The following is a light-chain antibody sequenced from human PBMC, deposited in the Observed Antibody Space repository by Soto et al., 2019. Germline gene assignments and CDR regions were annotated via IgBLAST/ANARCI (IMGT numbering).Light chain of an antibody. V-gene: IGLV1-47*01. CDR2: RNN. CDR1: SSNIGSNY. CDR3: AAWDDSLSGHV. J-gene: IGLJ1*01. Sequence: QSALTQPPSASGTPGQRVTISCSGSSSNIGSNYVYWYQQLPGTAPKLLIYRNNQRPSGVPDRFSGSKSGTSASLAISGLRSEDEADYYCAAWDDSLSGHVVGTGTKVTVL.